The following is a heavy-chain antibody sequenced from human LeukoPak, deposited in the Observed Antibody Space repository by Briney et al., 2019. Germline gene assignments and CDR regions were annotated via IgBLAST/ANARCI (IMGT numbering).Heavy chain of an antibody. J-gene: IGHJ5*02. D-gene: IGHD6-13*01. CDR3: ARVSSSWTEDWFDP. Sequence: GGSLRLSCAASGFTFSSYSMNWVRQAPGKGLEWVLSISSSSSYIYYADSVKGRFTISRDNAKNSLYLQMNSLRAEDTAVYYCARVSSSWTEDWFDPWGQGTLVTVSS. V-gene: IGHV3-21*01. CDR2: ISSSSSYI. CDR1: GFTFSSYS.